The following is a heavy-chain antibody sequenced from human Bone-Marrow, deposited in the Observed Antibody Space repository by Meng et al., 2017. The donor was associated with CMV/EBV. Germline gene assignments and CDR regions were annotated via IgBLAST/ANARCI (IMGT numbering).Heavy chain of an antibody. V-gene: IGHV3-23*01. CDR3: AKGGSSSDLFDY. D-gene: IGHD6-6*01. Sequence: GESLKISCAASGFTFSSYWMSWVRQAPGKGLEWVSAISGSGGSTYYADSVKGRFTISRDNSKNTLYLQMNSLRAEDTGVYYCAKGGSSSDLFDYWGQGTLVTVSS. J-gene: IGHJ4*02. CDR2: ISGSGGST. CDR1: GFTFSSYW.